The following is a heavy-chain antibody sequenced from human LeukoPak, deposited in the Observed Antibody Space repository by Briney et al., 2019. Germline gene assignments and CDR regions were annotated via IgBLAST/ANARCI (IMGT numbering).Heavy chain of an antibody. CDR2: INHSGST. CDR1: GGSFSGYY. Sequence: SETLSLTCAVYGGSFSGYYWSWFRQPPGKGLEWIGEINHSGSTNYNPSLKSRVTISVDTSKNQFSLKLSSVTAADTAVYYCASLIAAASDDYWGQGTLVTVSS. J-gene: IGHJ4*02. D-gene: IGHD6-13*01. CDR3: ASLIAAASDDY. V-gene: IGHV4-34*01.